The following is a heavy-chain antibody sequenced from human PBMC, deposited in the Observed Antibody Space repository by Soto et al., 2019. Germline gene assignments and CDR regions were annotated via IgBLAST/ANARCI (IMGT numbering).Heavy chain of an antibody. CDR1: GYTFTSYD. J-gene: IGHJ6*02. CDR2: MNPNGGNT. V-gene: IGHV1-8*01. CDR3: ARGYRAITIFGVVIGSDYYYGMDV. Sequence: ASVKVSCKASGYTFTSYDINWVRQATGQGLEGMGWMNPNGGNTGYAQKFQGRVTMTRNTSISTAYMELSSLRSEDTAVYYCARGYRAITIFGVVIGSDYYYGMDVWGQGTTVTVSS. D-gene: IGHD3-3*01.